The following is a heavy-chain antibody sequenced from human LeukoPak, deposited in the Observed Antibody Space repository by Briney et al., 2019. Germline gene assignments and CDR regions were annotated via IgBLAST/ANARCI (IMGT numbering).Heavy chain of an antibody. Sequence: GGSLRLSCAASGFTFSSYGMHWVRQAPGKGLEWVAFIRFDGSNKYYADSVKGRFTISRDNSKNTLYLQMNSLRPEDTAVYSCARDGGYYDSSGYLEWFDPWGQGTLVTVSS. CDR2: IRFDGSNK. CDR1: GFTFSSYG. J-gene: IGHJ5*02. CDR3: ARDGGYYDSSGYLEWFDP. D-gene: IGHD3-22*01. V-gene: IGHV3-30*02.